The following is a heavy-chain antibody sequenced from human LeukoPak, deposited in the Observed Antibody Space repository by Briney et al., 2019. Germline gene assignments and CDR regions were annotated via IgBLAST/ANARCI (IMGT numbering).Heavy chain of an antibody. V-gene: IGHV3-23*01. CDR3: ARAPYYDILTGYSYFAY. J-gene: IGHJ4*02. CDR2: ISGSGGST. Sequence: GGSLRLSCVASGFTFSNYAMTWVRQAPGKGLEWVSAISGSGGSTSYADSVKGRFTISRDNSKNTLYLQMNSLRAEDTAVYYCARAPYYDILTGYSYFAYWGQGTLVTVSS. D-gene: IGHD3-9*01. CDR1: GFTFSNYA.